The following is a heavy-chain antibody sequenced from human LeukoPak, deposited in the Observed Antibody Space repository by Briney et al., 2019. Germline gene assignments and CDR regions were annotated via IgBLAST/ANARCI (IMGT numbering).Heavy chain of an antibody. D-gene: IGHD1-26*01. V-gene: IGHV1-69*13. CDR2: IIPIFGTA. CDR1: GGTFSSYV. Sequence: ASVKVSCKASGGTFSSYVISWVRQAPGQGLEWMGGIIPIFGTANCAQKFQGRVTITADESTSTAYMELSSLRSEDTAVYYCARGGSGNYYGPAGWGQGTLVTVSS. CDR3: ARGGSGNYYGPAG. J-gene: IGHJ4*02.